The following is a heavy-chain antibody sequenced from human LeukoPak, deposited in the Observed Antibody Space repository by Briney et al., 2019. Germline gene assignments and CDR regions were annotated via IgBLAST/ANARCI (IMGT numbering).Heavy chain of an antibody. J-gene: IGHJ5*02. D-gene: IGHD2-15*01. V-gene: IGHV3-43*02. Sequence: GGSLGLSCAASGFTFDDYAMHWVRQAPGKGLEWVSLISGDGGSTYYADSVKGRFTISRDNSKNSLYLQMNSLRTEDTVLYYCAKDRPSAYGGYCSGGSCYGNWFDPWGQGTLVTVSS. CDR2: ISGDGGST. CDR1: GFTFDDYA. CDR3: AKDRPSAYGGYCSGGSCYGNWFDP.